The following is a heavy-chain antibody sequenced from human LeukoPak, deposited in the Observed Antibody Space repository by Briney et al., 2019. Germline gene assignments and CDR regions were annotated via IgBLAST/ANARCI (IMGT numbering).Heavy chain of an antibody. D-gene: IGHD2-15*01. CDR3: ARLNSAANFLDH. CDR1: GYTFSNYE. V-gene: IGHV1-18*01. Sequence: ASVKVSCKASGYTFSNYEITWVRQAPGQGLDWMGWITPYNGNTDYVQKVRGRVTMTADTSSSTAYMELRSLTSDDTAVYYCARLNSAANFLDHWGQGTLVTVSS. CDR2: ITPYNGNT. J-gene: IGHJ4*02.